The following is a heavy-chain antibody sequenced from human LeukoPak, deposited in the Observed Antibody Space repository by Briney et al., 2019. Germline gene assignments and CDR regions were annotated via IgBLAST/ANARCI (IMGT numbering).Heavy chain of an antibody. CDR1: GFTFSAYS. J-gene: IGHJ4*02. V-gene: IGHV3-48*04. Sequence: GGSLRLSCAASGFTFSAYSMNWVSQAPGRGLEWVSYIGGKSSTITYADSVSGRFTISRDNAKNSLYLQMNSLRAEDTAVYYCARDKEYLDYWGQGTLVTVSS. CDR2: IGGKSSTI. CDR3: ARDKEYLDY.